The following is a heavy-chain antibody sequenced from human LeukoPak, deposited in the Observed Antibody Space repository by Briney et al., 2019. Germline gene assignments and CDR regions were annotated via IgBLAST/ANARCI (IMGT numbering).Heavy chain of an antibody. CDR1: GFIVSSYE. J-gene: IGHJ6*03. CDR3: AKDGNSSTYMDV. CDR2: ISGSGGRR. V-gene: IGHV3-23*01. Sequence: PGGGLRLSCAASGFIVSSYEMTWIRQAPGKGPEWVSTISGSGGRRYFADSVKGRFTISRDNSKSTVYLQLNSLRADDTAVYYCAKDGNSSTYMDVWGKGTTVTV. D-gene: IGHD6-6*01.